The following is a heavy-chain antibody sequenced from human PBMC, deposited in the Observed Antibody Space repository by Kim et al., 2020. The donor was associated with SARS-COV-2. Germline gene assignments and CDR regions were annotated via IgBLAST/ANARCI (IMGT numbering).Heavy chain of an antibody. CDR1: GFTFSSYW. CDR3: ARDRYCSATSCFTYFDY. V-gene: IGHV3-74*01. Sequence: GGSLRLSCAASGFTFSSYWMHWVRQAPGKGLVWVSHINIDGSSTNYADSVKGRFTISRDNAKNTLYLQMNSLRAEDTAIYYCARDRYCSATSCFTYFDYLGQGTLGTVSS. CDR2: INIDGSST. D-gene: IGHD2-2*02. J-gene: IGHJ4*02.